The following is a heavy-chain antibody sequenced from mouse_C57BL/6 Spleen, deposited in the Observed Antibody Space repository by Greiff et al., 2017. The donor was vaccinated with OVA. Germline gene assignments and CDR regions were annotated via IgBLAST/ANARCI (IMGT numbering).Heavy chain of an antibody. V-gene: IGHV3-6*01. CDR1: GYSITSGYY. D-gene: IGHD2-3*01. CDR2: ISYDGSN. J-gene: IGHJ4*01. Sequence: DVHLVESGPGLVKPSQSLSLTCSVTGYSITSGYYWNWIRQFPGNKLEWMGYISYDGSNNYNPSLKNRISITRDTSKNQFFLKLNSVTTEDTATYYCARYDGYPYAMDYWGQGTSVTVSS. CDR3: ARYDGYPYAMDY.